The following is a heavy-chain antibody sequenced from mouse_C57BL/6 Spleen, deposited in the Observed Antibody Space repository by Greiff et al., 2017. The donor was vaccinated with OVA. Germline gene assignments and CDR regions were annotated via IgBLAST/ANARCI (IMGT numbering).Heavy chain of an antibody. Sequence: QVQLKQPGAELVKPGASVKLSCKASGYTFTSYWMHWVKQRPGRGLEWIGRIDPNSGGTKYNEKFKSKATLTVDKPSSTAYMQLSSLTSEDSAVYYCARWLFDGYGGYFDVWGTGTTVTVSS. J-gene: IGHJ1*03. V-gene: IGHV1-72*01. CDR2: IDPNSGGT. CDR3: ARWLFDGYGGYFDV. D-gene: IGHD2-3*01. CDR1: GYTFTSYW.